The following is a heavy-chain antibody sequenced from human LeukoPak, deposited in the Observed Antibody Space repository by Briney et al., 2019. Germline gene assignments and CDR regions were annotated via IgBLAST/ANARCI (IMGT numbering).Heavy chain of an antibody. J-gene: IGHJ4*02. V-gene: IGHV3-48*03. Sequence: GGSLRLSCAASGFTFSSYEMHWVRQTPGKGLEWVSYISSSGSTIYYADSVKGRFTISRDNAKNSLYLQMNSLRAEDTAVYYCARDYGGSSPFDYWGQGTLVTVSS. D-gene: IGHD4-23*01. CDR1: GFTFSSYE. CDR2: ISSSGSTI. CDR3: ARDYGGSSPFDY.